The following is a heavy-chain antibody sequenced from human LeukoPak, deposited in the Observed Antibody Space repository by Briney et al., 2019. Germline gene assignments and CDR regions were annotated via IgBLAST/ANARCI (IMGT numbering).Heavy chain of an antibody. D-gene: IGHD6-6*01. CDR2: ISSSSSTI. V-gene: IGHV3-48*02. CDR3: VRDKYSTIDY. Sequence: PGGSLRLSCAASGFTFNTYSMHWVRQAPGKGLEWLSYISSSSSTIYYADSLKGRFPISRDNAKSSLYLQMNSLRDEDTALYFCVRDKYSTIDYWGQGTLVTVSS. CDR1: GFTFNTYS. J-gene: IGHJ4*02.